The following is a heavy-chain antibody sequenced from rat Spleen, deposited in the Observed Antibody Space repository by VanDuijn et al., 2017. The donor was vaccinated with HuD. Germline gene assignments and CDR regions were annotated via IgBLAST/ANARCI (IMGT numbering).Heavy chain of an antibody. CDR3: ATYNSGY. V-gene: IGHV5S13*01. CDR1: GFTFSDYG. J-gene: IGHJ4*01. D-gene: IGHD4-3*01. CDR2: INTGGST. Sequence: EVQLVESGGGLVQPGRSLKLSCAASGFTFSDYGMAWVRQAPTKGLEWVASINTGGSTYYPDSVKGRFTISRDNAKSTLYLQMDSLRSEDTATYYCATYNSGYWGQGASVTVSS.